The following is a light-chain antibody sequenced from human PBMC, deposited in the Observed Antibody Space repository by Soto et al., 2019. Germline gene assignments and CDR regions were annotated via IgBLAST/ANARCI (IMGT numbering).Light chain of an antibody. CDR1: SSNIGNNY. J-gene: IGLJ2*01. V-gene: IGLV1-51*01. CDR2: DNN. Sequence: QSVLTQPPSVSAAPGQKVTISCSGSSSNIGNNYVSWYQQLPGTAPKLLIYDNNKRPSGIPDRFSGSKSGNTASLTISGLQAEDEADYYCCSYAGSYTFGGGTKLTVL. CDR3: CSYAGSYT.